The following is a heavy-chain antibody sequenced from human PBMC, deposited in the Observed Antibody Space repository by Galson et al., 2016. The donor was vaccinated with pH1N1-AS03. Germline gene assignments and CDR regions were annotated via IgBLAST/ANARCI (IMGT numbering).Heavy chain of an antibody. V-gene: IGHV4-31*03. CDR2: IYDSGNT. J-gene: IGHJ5*02. CDR1: GGSISSGNYF. CDR3: ASVSPAYCSSTSCFRFDP. Sequence: LSLTCTVSGGSISSGNYFWNWIRQHPGKGLEWIGLIYDSGNTFYNPSLKSRVSISVDTSKHQFSLKLNSVTAAATAVYYCASVSPAYCSSTSCFRFDPWGQGTLVTVSS. D-gene: IGHD2-2*01.